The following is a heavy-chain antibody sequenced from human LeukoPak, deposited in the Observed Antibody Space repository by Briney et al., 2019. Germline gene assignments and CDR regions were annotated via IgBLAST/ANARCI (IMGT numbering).Heavy chain of an antibody. Sequence: HSGGSLRLSCAGSGFSFSTYWMHWVRQAPGKGLVWVSGMKPEGGATYYADSVKGRFTISRDNAKSTVYLQMSSLRAEDTTVYYCTGVGDYRGQGTLVTVSS. CDR3: TGVGDY. V-gene: IGHV3-74*01. D-gene: IGHD2-8*01. CDR1: GFSFSTYW. J-gene: IGHJ4*02. CDR2: MKPEGGAT.